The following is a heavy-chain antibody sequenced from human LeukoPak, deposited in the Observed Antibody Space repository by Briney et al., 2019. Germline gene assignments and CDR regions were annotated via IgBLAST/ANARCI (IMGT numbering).Heavy chain of an antibody. D-gene: IGHD2-8*01. V-gene: IGHV4-34*01. CDR1: GGSFSGYF. CDR3: ARKHSVLMVYAAPFYP. J-gene: IGHJ5*02. CDR2: INHSGST. Sequence: PSETLSLTCAVNGGSFSGYFWRWLRQPPGKGLEWIGEINHSGSTNYKPSLKSRVTISVDTSKNHCFWKRSSGTAADTAGYYGARKHSVLMVYAAPFYPWGQGTLGTVSS.